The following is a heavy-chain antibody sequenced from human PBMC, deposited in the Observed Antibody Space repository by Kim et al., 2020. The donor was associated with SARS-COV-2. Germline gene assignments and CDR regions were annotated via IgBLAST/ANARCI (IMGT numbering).Heavy chain of an antibody. V-gene: IGHV7-4-1*02. D-gene: IGHD1-26*01. J-gene: IGHJ4*02. CDR2: IHTNTGKP. CDR3: FLLGGGATDYFDY. CDR1: GYTFTIFW. Sequence: ASVKVSCKASGYTFTIFWMNWVRQAPGQGLEWMGWIHTNTGKPTYAQGFPGRFVFSLDTSVNTAFLQITSLTAEDTAVFYCFLLGGGATDYFDYWGQGTLVSVSS.